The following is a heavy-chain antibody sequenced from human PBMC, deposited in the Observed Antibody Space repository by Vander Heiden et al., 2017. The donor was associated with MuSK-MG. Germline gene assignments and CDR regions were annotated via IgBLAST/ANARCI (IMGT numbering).Heavy chain of an antibody. Sequence: EVQLVESGGGLVQPWGSLRLSCAASGFTFSSYWMSWVRQAPGKGLEWVANIKQDGSEKYYVDSVKGRVTISRDNAKNSLYLQMNSLRAEDTAVYYCARDPPDDYYDSSGYFDYWGQGTMVTVYS. CDR3: ARDPPDDYYDSSGYFDY. J-gene: IGHJ4*02. D-gene: IGHD3-22*01. CDR1: GFTFSSYW. CDR2: IKQDGSEK. V-gene: IGHV3-7*01.